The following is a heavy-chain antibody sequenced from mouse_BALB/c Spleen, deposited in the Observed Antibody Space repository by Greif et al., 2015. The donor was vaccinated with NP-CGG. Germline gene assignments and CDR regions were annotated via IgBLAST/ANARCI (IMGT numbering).Heavy chain of an antibody. Sequence: EVKVVESGPSLVKPSQTLSLTCSVTGDSITSGYWNWIRKFPGNKLEYMGYISYSGSTYYNPSLKSRISITRDTSKNXYYLQLNSVTTEDTATYYYAHDGYYAIDYWGQGTSVTVSS. D-gene: IGHD2-3*01. V-gene: IGHV3-8*02. J-gene: IGHJ4*01. CDR1: GDSITSGY. CDR2: ISYSGST. CDR3: AHDGYYAIDY.